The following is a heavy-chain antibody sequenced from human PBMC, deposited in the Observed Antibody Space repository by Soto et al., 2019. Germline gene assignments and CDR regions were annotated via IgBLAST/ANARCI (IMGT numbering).Heavy chain of an antibody. Sequence: QVRLQQWGTGLLKSSETLSLTCAVYGGSFSGYYWSWLRQPPGKGLEWIGEINHSGSPNYNPSLKTRVTISVDTSKNQFSLKMTSVTAADTAVYYCATANWSHHYFDPWCQGTLVTVSS. CDR1: GGSFSGYY. J-gene: IGHJ5*02. V-gene: IGHV4-34*01. CDR2: INHSGSP. D-gene: IGHD1-1*01. CDR3: ATANWSHHYFDP.